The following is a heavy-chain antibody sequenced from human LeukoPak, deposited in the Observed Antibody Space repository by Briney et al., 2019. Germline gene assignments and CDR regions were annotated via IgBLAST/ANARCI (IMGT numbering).Heavy chain of an antibody. CDR2: INHSGST. CDR1: GGSFSGYY. CDR3: ARGSKGYYYDSSGYYTGCFDY. Sequence: SETLSLTCAVYGGSFSGYYWSWIRQPPGKGLEWIGEINHSGSTNYNPSFKSRVTISVDTSKNQFSLKLSSVTAADTAVYYCARGSKGYYYDSSGYYTGCFDYWGQGTLVTVSS. J-gene: IGHJ4*02. V-gene: IGHV4-34*01. D-gene: IGHD3-22*01.